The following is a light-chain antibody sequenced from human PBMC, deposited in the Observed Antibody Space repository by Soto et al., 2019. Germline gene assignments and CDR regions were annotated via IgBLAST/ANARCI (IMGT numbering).Light chain of an antibody. CDR2: GAS. J-gene: IGKJ1*01. CDR3: QQYDGSPQT. V-gene: IGKV3-20*01. Sequence: EIVLTQSPGTLSLSPGERATLSCRASQSVRSNFLAWYQQKPGQAPRLLIYGASNRATGIPDRFSGSGSGTDFTLTITRLEPEDFGVYHCQQYDGSPQTFGQGTKVDNK. CDR1: QSVRSNF.